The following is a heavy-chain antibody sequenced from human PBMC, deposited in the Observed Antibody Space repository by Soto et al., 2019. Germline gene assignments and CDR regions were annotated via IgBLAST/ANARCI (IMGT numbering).Heavy chain of an antibody. J-gene: IGHJ6*02. CDR2: IYPGDSDT. V-gene: IGHV5-51*01. D-gene: IGHD2-2*01. CDR1: GYSFTSYW. Sequence: PGESLKISCKGSGYSFTSYWIGWVRQMPGKGLEWMGIIYPGDSDTRYSPSFQGQVTISADKSISTAYLQWSSLKASDTAMYYCARQDCSSTSCYFGYYYYGMDVWGQGTTVTVSS. CDR3: ARQDCSSTSCYFGYYYYGMDV.